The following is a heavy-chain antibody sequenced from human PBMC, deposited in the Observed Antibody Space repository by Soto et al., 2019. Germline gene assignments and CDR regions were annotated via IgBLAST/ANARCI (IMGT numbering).Heavy chain of an antibody. CDR1: GFTFSSYA. CDR2: ISYDGSNK. Sequence: PGGSLRLSCAASGFTFSSYAMHWVRQAPGKGLEWVAVISYDGSNKYYADSVKGRFTISRDNSKNTLYLQMNSLRAEDTAVYYCARGEGITGISGYYYYGMDVWGQGTTVTVSS. D-gene: IGHD1-20*01. J-gene: IGHJ6*02. CDR3: ARGEGITGISGYYYYGMDV. V-gene: IGHV3-30-3*01.